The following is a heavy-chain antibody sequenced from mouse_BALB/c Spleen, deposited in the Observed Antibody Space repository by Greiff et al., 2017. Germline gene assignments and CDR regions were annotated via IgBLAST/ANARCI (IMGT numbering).Heavy chain of an antibody. CDR2: INSNGGST. CDR3: ARDSDCGDAMDY. J-gene: IGHJ4*01. V-gene: IGHV5-6-3*01. Sequence: EVQLVESGGGLVQPGGSLKLSCAASGFTFSSYGMSWVRQTPDKRLELVATINSNGGSTYYPDSVKGRFTISRDSAKNTLYLQMSSLKSEDTAMYYYARDSDCGDAMDYWGQGTSVTVSS. CDR1: GFTFSSYG.